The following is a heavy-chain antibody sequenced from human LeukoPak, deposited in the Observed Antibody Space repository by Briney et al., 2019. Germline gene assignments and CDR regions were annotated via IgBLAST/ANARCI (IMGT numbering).Heavy chain of an antibody. CDR2: INPKSGGT. CDR3: AREAGDNAYDV. CDR1: GYTFTDFY. V-gene: IGHV1-2*02. Sequence: ASVKVSCKASGYTFTDFYMHLLRQAPGQGLEWMGWINPKSGGTRYGQRFQGRVAMTRDTSISTSYMEVSRLIYDDTAVYYCAREAGDNAYDVWGQGTMVTVSS. D-gene: IGHD2-21*01. J-gene: IGHJ3*01.